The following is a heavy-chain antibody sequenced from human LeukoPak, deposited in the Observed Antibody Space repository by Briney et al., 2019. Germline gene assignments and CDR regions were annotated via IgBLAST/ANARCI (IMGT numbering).Heavy chain of an antibody. CDR2: ISSSSSTM. CDR1: GFIFSSYS. D-gene: IGHD5-24*01. Sequence: GGSLRLSCAASGFIFSSYSMNWVRQAPGKGLEWVSSISSSSSTMYYADSVKGRFTISRDNSKNTLYLQMNSLRAEDTGVYYCARALHSYSYYIAVWGKGTTVTVSS. CDR3: ARALHSYSYYIAV. J-gene: IGHJ6*03. V-gene: IGHV3-48*01.